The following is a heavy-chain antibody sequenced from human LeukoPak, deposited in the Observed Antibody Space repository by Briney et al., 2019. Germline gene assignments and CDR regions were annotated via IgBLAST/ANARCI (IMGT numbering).Heavy chain of an antibody. CDR3: AKDRTPYYYYYYMDV. CDR2: ISYDGSNK. V-gene: IGHV3-30*18. Sequence: GGSLRLSCAASGFTFSSYGMHWVRQAPGKGLEWVAVISYDGSNKYYADSVKGRFTISRDNSKNTLYLQMNSLRAEDTAVYYCAKDRTPYYYYYYMDVWGKGTTVTVSS. CDR1: GFTFSSYG. J-gene: IGHJ6*03.